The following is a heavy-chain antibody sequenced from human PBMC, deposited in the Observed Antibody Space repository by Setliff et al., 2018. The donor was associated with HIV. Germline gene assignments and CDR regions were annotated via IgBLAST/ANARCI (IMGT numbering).Heavy chain of an antibody. CDR1: GQFISDGYY. V-gene: IGHV4-38-2*02. CDR3: AKHDFGEGSCFDP. D-gene: IGHD3-16*01. CDR2: VYHSGKT. Sequence: PSETLSLTCTVSGQFISDGYYWGWIRQPPGKGLEWIGSVYHSGKTYYNPSLKSRVTMSADTSENQISLMLRSMTAADTAVYYCAKHDFGEGSCFDPWGQGSLVTAPQ. J-gene: IGHJ5*02.